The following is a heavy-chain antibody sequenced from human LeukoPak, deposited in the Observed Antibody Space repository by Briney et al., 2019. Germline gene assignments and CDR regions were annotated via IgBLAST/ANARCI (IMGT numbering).Heavy chain of an antibody. V-gene: IGHV1-18*01. CDR1: DYTFTSSG. CDR2: ISAYNGNT. CDR3: ATDLYHRECYDRSGYGLDFEG. D-gene: IGHD3-22*01. Sequence: GASVKVSFTSSDYTFTSSGIRWVRQAPGQGLEWMGGISAYNGNTNNAQKLQGRVTMTTDTSTSTAYMALRSLRLEDTTVYDDATDLYHRECYDRSGYGLDFEGWGQVTMVTVSS. J-gene: IGHJ3*01.